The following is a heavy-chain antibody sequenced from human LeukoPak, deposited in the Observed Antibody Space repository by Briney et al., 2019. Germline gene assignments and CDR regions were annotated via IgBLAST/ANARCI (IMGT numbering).Heavy chain of an antibody. V-gene: IGHV3-30*02. Sequence: PGGSLRLSCAASGFTFSNYGMHWVRQAPGKGLEWVAFIRYDGSTKHYADSVKGRFTISRDNSKNTLYLQMNSLRAEDTAVYYCAKEKLRYFDWLPNFDYWGQGTLVTVSS. J-gene: IGHJ4*02. D-gene: IGHD3-9*01. CDR1: GFTFSNYG. CDR2: IRYDGSTK. CDR3: AKEKLRYFDWLPNFDY.